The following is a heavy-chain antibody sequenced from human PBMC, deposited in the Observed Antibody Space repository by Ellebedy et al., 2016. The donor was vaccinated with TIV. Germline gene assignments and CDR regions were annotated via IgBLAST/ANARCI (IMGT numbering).Heavy chain of an antibody. J-gene: IGHJ3*02. Sequence: SETLSLXCTVSGGSISSHYWSWIRRPPGKGLEWIGHIYFSGSATYNPSLRSRVTISVHTSKQQFSLNLSSVTAADTAIYYCARWNSGVVGLDALDIWGQGKMVTVSS. D-gene: IGHD1-7*01. V-gene: IGHV4-4*09. CDR2: IYFSGSA. CDR3: ARWNSGVVGLDALDI. CDR1: GGSISSHY.